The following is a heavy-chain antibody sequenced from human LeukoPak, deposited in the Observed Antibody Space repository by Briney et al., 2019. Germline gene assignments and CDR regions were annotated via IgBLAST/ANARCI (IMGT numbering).Heavy chain of an antibody. CDR3: ARSRAFNSGAFDP. V-gene: IGHV4-61*01. CDR1: GASVSSASY. D-gene: IGHD1-26*01. CDR2: IYNGVNT. J-gene: IGHJ5*02. Sequence: SETLSLTCTVSGASVSSASYWTWIRQPPEKGVEWIAHIYNGVNTNYNPSLKSRVTISVDTSKNQFSLRLNSVTAADTAVYYCARSRAFNSGAFDPWGQGSLVTVSS.